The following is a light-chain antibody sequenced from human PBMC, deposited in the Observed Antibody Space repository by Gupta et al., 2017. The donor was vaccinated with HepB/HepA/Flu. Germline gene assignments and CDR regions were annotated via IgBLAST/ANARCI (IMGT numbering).Light chain of an antibody. CDR3: SSYTSSSTLYV. CDR1: SSDVGGYNY. Sequence: QSALTQPASASGPPGQSITISCTGTSSDVGGYNYVSWYQQHPGKAPKLMIYDVSNRPSGVSNRFSGSKSGNTASLTISGLQTEDEADYYCSSYTSSSTLYVFGTGTKVTVL. CDR2: DVS. J-gene: IGLJ1*01. V-gene: IGLV2-14*03.